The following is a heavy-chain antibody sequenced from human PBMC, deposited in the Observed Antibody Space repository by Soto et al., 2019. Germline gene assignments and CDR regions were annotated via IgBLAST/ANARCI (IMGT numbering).Heavy chain of an antibody. D-gene: IGHD3-16*02. CDR1: GLIFSNYG. CDR3: VSRYGYFDN. J-gene: IGHJ4*02. Sequence: VQLVESGGGLVQPGGSLRLSCAASGLIFSNYGMRWVRQAPGKGLEWVAVIWYDGSEKYYADSVKGRFTISRDNSKNTLYLQLNSLTADDTADYYGVSRYGYFDNWGQGTLVTVSS. CDR2: IWYDGSEK. V-gene: IGHV3-33*01.